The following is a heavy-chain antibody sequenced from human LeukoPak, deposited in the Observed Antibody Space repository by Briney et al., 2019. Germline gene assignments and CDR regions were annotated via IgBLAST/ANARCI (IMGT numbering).Heavy chain of an antibody. D-gene: IGHD6-13*01. CDR3: AAAPAFSSSWRS. V-gene: IGHV3-48*01. J-gene: IGHJ5*02. Sequence: PGGSLRLSCTASGLSFSSYNMNWVRQAPGKGPEWVAYITANNTTKYYADSVKGRFTISRDNAKKSLFLQMNSLRAEDTAVYYCAAAPAFSSSWRSWGQGTVVTVSS. CDR2: ITANNTTK. CDR1: GLSFSSYN.